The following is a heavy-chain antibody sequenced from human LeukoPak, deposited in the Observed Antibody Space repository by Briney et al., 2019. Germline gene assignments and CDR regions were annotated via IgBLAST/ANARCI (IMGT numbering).Heavy chain of an antibody. Sequence: KPSETLSLTCTVSGGSISSSIYYWAWIRQPPGKGLEWIVSIYYSGATYYNPSLKSRVTISIDTSKNPFSLKLSSVTAADTAVYYCATPYSGGYHGLDIWGQGTMVTVSS. J-gene: IGHJ3*02. CDR2: IYYSGAT. CDR1: GGSISSSIYY. CDR3: ATPYSGGYHGLDI. V-gene: IGHV4-39*01. D-gene: IGHD1-26*01.